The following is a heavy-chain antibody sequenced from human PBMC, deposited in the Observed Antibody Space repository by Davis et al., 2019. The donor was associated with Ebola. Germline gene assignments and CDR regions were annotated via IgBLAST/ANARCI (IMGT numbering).Heavy chain of an antibody. Sequence: AASVKVSCKTSGGTFSSYAMSWVRQAPGQGLEWMGGIIPIYGTPSYAQRFQGRVTITADKSTSTVYMELRNLRSEDSAVYYCASRSGIILNYGMDLWGQGTTVTVSS. D-gene: IGHD3-10*01. CDR2: IIPIYGTP. V-gene: IGHV1-69*06. CDR1: GGTFSSYA. CDR3: ASRSGIILNYGMDL. J-gene: IGHJ6*02.